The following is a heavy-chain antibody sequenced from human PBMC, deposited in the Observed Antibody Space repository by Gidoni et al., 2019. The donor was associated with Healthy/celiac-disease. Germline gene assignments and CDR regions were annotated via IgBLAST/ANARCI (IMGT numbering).Heavy chain of an antibody. Sequence: QPGRSLRLSCAASGFTFSSYAMHWVRQAPGKGLEWVAVISYDGSNKYYADSVKGRFTISRDNSKNTLYLQMNSLRAEETAVYYCARDEGATGYYGMDVWGQGTTVTVSS. CDR2: ISYDGSNK. CDR1: GFTFSSYA. CDR3: ARDEGATGYYGMDV. J-gene: IGHJ6*02. V-gene: IGHV3-30*01. D-gene: IGHD1-26*01.